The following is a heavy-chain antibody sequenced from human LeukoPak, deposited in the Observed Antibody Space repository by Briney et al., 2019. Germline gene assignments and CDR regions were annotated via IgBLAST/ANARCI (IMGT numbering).Heavy chain of an antibody. Sequence: GRSLRLSCAASGFNLDVFAMLWVRLPPGRGLQWVSSISWDSGSSVYAVSVKGRFTISRDNAKTSLYLQMNSLTPEDTALYYCIKDLRLGLHLDTFDIWGQGTMVTVSS. D-gene: IGHD1-1*01. CDR1: GFNLDVFA. CDR3: IKDLRLGLHLDTFDI. CDR2: ISWDSGSS. J-gene: IGHJ3*02. V-gene: IGHV3-9*01.